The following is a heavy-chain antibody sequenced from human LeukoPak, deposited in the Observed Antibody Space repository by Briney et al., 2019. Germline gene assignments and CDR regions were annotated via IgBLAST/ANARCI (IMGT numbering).Heavy chain of an antibody. CDR3: ARDLTGYYKGGS. J-gene: IGHJ4*02. CDR1: GYSISSGYY. Sequence: SETLSLTCTVSGYSISSGYYWGWIRQPPGKGLEWIGSIYHSGSTYYNPSLKSRVTISVDTSKNQFSLKLSSVTAADTAVYYCARDLTGYYKGGSWGQGTLVTVSS. CDR2: IYHSGST. D-gene: IGHD3-9*01. V-gene: IGHV4-38-2*02.